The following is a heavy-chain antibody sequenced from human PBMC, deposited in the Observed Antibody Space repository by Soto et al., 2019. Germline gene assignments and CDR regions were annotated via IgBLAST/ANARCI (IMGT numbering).Heavy chain of an antibody. CDR1: GGSVTNSSYY. J-gene: IGHJ4*02. CDR3: VSQRTTVPTQAYFDY. D-gene: IGHD4-17*01. Sequence: SETLSLTCTVSGGSVTNSSYYWGWIRQSPGKGLEWIGSVYYRGRGYSKSSVKSRVTISVDTSKNRFSLSLNSVTASDTAVYFCVSQRTTVPTQAYFDYWGPGALVPVSS. V-gene: IGHV4-39*01. CDR2: VYYRGRG.